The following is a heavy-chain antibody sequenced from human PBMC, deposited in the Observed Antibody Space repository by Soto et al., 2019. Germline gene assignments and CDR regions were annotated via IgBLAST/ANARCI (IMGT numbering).Heavy chain of an antibody. D-gene: IGHD6-25*01. Sequence: QVQLQQWGAGLLKPSETLSLTCAVYGGSFSGYYWGWIRQPPGKGLEWIGEINHSGSTNYNPSLKRRVTISINPSQHQLSLKLSSVTAANTAVYYCARRRRRMNGNFRSAYPLDCRGQGTLVNVSS. CDR3: ARRRRRMNGNFRSAYPLDC. V-gene: IGHV4-34*01. CDR2: INHSGST. J-gene: IGHJ4*02. CDR1: GGSFSGYY.